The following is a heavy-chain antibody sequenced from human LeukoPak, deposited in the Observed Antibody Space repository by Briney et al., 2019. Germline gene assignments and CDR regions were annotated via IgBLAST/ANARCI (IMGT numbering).Heavy chain of an antibody. CDR3: TRVEETATTAAIIRKYSYYYYYMDV. CDR1: AFTFSSYG. Sequence: PGGSLRLSCAASAFTFSSYGMHWVRQAPGKGLEWVAYIQYDRTNEQYAHSVKGRFTISRDNAKNSLYLQMSSLRAEDTAVYYCTRVEETATTAAIIRKYSYYYYYMDVWGKGNTVTVSS. V-gene: IGHV3-30*02. CDR2: IQYDRTNE. D-gene: IGHD4-11*01. J-gene: IGHJ6*03.